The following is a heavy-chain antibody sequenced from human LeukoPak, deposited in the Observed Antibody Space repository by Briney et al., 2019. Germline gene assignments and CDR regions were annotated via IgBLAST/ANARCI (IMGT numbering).Heavy chain of an antibody. CDR3: ARAGTRLAPAFDY. CDR1: GGSIRSGSYY. CDR2: IHSSGSI. Sequence: PSETLSLTCTVSGGSIRSGSYYWRWRRQPAGTGREWVGRIHSSGSIYDNASLKRRVTISVDTSKNQFSLKLSSVTAADTAVYYRARAGTRLAPAFDYRGQGTLVTVSS. D-gene: IGHD5-12*01. J-gene: IGHJ4*02. V-gene: IGHV4-61*02.